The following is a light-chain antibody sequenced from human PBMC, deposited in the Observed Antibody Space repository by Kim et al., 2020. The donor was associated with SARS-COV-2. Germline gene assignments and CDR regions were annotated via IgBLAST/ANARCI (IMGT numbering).Light chain of an antibody. CDR1: SLRRYY. V-gene: IGLV3-19*01. J-gene: IGLJ2*01. Sequence: SSELTQDPAVSVAVGQTVKITCQGDSLRRYYASWYQQKPGQAPVLVIYGRNNRPSGIPERLSGSTSGNTASLIITGAQAEDEADYYCNSRGSSENVFFGG. CDR3: NSRGSSENVF. CDR2: GRN.